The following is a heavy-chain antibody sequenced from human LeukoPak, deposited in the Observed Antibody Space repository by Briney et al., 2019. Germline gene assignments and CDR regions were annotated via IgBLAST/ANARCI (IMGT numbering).Heavy chain of an antibody. V-gene: IGHV4-38-2*02. CDR2: IYHSGST. CDR3: ARGPTGYSSSSLYFDY. Sequence: PSETLSLTCNVSGYSISSGYYWGWLRQPPGKGLEWIGRIYHSGSTYYNASLKSRVTTSVDTSKNQLSLKLISVTAADTAVYYCARGPTGYSSSSLYFDYWGRGTLVTVSS. J-gene: IGHJ4*02. D-gene: IGHD6-6*01. CDR1: GYSISSGYY.